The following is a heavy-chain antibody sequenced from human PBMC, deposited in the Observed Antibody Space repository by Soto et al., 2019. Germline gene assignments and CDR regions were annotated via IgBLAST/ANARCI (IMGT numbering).Heavy chain of an antibody. J-gene: IGHJ6*02. CDR1: GFTFSSYA. D-gene: IGHD4-4*01. V-gene: IGHV3-23*01. CDR2: ISGSGGST. Sequence: PGGSLRLSCAASGFTFSSYAMSWVRQAPGKGLEWVSAISGSGGSTYYADSVKGRFTISRDNSKNTLYLQMNSLRAEDTAVYYCAKSGNSNYYYYGMDVWGQGTTVTVSS. CDR3: AKSGNSNYYYYGMDV.